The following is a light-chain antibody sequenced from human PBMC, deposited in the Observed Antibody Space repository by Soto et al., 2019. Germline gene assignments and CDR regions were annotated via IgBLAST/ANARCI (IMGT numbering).Light chain of an antibody. V-gene: IGKV1-5*01. Sequence: DIQMTQSPSTLSASVGDGVTITCRASRSISVWLAWYQQRPGKAPKFLIYDASSLETGVPSRFSGSGSGTEFTLTIRSLQPDDFATYYCQQYDSSSPTFGQGTKLEIK. CDR1: RSISVW. J-gene: IGKJ2*01. CDR3: QQYDSSSPT. CDR2: DAS.